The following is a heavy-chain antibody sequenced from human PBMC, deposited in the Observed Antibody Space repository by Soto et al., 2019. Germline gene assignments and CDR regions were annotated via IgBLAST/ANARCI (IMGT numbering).Heavy chain of an antibody. CDR2: INPNSGGT. CDR3: ARGGGGQLWLIDY. J-gene: IGHJ4*02. CDR1: GYTFTGYY. D-gene: IGHD5-18*01. V-gene: IGHV1-2*04. Sequence: QVQLVQSGAEVKKPGASVKVSCKASGYTFTGYYMHWVRQAPGQGLEWMGWINPNSGGTNYAQKVQGWATMTRDTYISTAYMELSRLRSDATAVYYCARGGGGQLWLIDYWGQGTLVTVSS.